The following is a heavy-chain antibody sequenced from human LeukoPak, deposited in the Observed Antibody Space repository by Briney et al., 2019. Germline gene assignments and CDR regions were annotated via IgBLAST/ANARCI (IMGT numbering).Heavy chain of an antibody. Sequence: GGSLRLSCAASGFTFSSYGMTWVRQAPGKGLEWVSSISDSGVSTYYADSVKGRFTISRDNSKNTLYLQMNSLRAEDTAVFYCATKQWGHYYVGDYWGQGTLVTVSS. CDR3: ATKQWGHYYVGDY. CDR1: GFTFSSYG. J-gene: IGHJ4*02. CDR2: ISDSGVST. V-gene: IGHV3-23*01. D-gene: IGHD1-26*01.